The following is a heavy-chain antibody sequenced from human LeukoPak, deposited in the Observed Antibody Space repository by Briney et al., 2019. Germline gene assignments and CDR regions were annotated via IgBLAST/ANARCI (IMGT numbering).Heavy chain of an antibody. J-gene: IGHJ2*01. CDR2: ISSDGSRT. V-gene: IGHV3-74*01. Sequence: AGGSLRLSCAASGXTFSSYWMHWVRQAPGKGLVWVYRISSDGSRTTYADSVKGRFTISRDNAKNTLYLQMNSLRAEDTAVYYCTREETRYWYFDLWGRGTLVTVSS. CDR1: GXTFSSYW. CDR3: TREETRYWYFDL.